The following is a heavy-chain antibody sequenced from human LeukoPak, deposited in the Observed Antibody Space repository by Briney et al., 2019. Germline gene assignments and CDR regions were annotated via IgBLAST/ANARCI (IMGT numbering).Heavy chain of an antibody. CDR1: GVSVSSGSYY. J-gene: IGHJ6*04. CDR3: SMRGYCSSTSCSDYGRMDV. V-gene: IGHV4-61*01. Sequence: SETLSLTCTVSGVSVSSGSYYWRWIRQPPGKGLEWIGYIYYSGSTNYNPSLKSRITISVDTSKNQFSLKLSSVTAADTAVYYRSMRGYCSSTSCSDYGRMDVWGKGTTVTVSS. D-gene: IGHD2-2*01. CDR2: IYYSGST.